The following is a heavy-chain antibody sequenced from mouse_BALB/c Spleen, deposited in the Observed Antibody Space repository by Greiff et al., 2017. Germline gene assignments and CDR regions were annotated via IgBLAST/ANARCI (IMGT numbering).Heavy chain of an antibody. Sequence: EVQVVESGGGLVKPGGSLKLSCAASGFTFSDYYMYWVRQTPEKRLEWVATISDGGSYTYYPDSVKGRFTISRDNAKNNLYLQMSSLRSEDTAMYYCARRDYDYAMDYWGQGTSVTVSS. V-gene: IGHV5-4*02. D-gene: IGHD1-1*01. CDR1: GFTFSDYY. CDR3: ARRDYDYAMDY. CDR2: ISDGGSYT. J-gene: IGHJ4*01.